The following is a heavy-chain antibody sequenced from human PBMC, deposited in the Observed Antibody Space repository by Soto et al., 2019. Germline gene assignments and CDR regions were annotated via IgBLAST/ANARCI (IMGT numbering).Heavy chain of an antibody. Sequence: GGSLRLSCVASGFTFTHYRIHWVRQAPGKGLEWVARINSDGSNINYADSVKGRFTISRDNSKNTVFLQMHSLTDDDSALYFCARSGDWNYVQDFWGQGTLVTVSS. J-gene: IGHJ4*02. CDR1: GFTFTHYR. D-gene: IGHD1-7*01. CDR3: ARSGDWNYVQDF. CDR2: INSDGSNI. V-gene: IGHV3-74*01.